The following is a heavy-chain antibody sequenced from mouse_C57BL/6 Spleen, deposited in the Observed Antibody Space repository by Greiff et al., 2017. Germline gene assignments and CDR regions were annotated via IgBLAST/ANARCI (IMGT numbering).Heavy chain of an antibody. Sequence: EVQRVESGPVLVKPGASVKMSCKASGYTFTDYYMNWVKQSHGKSLEWIGVINPYNGGTSYNRRFKGKATLPVDKSSRTAYMELNSLTSADSAVYYCASGRYYDYDGRPFWFAYWGQGTLVTVSA. V-gene: IGHV1-19*01. D-gene: IGHD2-4*01. J-gene: IGHJ3*01. CDR1: GYTFTDYY. CDR2: INPYNGGT. CDR3: ASGRYYDYDGRPFWFAY.